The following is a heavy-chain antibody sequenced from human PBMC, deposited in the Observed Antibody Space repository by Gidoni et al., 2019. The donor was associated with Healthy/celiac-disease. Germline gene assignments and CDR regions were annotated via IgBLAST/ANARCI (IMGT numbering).Heavy chain of an antibody. Sequence: QLQLQESGPGLVKPSETLSLTCTVSAGSISSSSYYWGWIRQPPGEGLEWIGSIYYSGSTYYNPYLKSRVTISVDTSKNQFSLKLSSVTAADTAVYYCARHDYYYYGMDVWGQGTTVTVSS. CDR3: ARHDYYYYGMDV. CDR1: AGSISSSSYY. CDR2: IYYSGST. V-gene: IGHV4-39*01. J-gene: IGHJ6*02.